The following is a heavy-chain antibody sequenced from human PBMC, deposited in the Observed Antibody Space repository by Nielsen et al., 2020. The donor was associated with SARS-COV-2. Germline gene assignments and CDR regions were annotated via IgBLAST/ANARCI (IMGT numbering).Heavy chain of an antibody. Sequence: GESLKISCKGSGYSFTSYWIGWVRQMPGKGLEWMGINYPGDSDTRYSPSFQGQVTISADKSISTAYLQWSSLKASDTAMYYCARSRRYCSSTSCYGFDYWGQGTLVTVSS. D-gene: IGHD2-2*01. CDR1: GYSFTSYW. J-gene: IGHJ4*02. CDR2: NYPGDSDT. V-gene: IGHV5-51*01. CDR3: ARSRRYCSSTSCYGFDY.